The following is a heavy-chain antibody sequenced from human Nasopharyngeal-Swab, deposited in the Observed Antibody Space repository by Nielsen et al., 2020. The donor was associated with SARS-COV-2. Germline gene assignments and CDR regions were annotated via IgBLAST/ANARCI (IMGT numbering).Heavy chain of an antibody. V-gene: IGHV4-34*01. CDR3: ARGGIAARPDYFDY. CDR2: INHSGST. D-gene: IGHD6-6*01. CDR1: GGSFSGYY. Sequence: SETLSLTCAVYGGSFSGYYWSWIRQPPGKGLEWIGEINHSGSTNYNPSLKSRVTISVDTSKSQFSLKLSSVTAADTAVYYCARGGIAARPDYFDYWGQGTLVTVSS. J-gene: IGHJ4*02.